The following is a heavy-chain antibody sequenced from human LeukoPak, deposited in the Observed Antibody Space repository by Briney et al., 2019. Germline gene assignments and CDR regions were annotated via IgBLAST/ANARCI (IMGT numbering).Heavy chain of an antibody. Sequence: GGSLQISCKGSGYSFTSYWIGWVRQMPGKGLEWMGIVYPGDSDTRYSPSFQGQVTISADKSSSTPYLKWSNRKASDTARYYGARRLYSGGNYLWSLGYWGQGTLVTVSS. CDR2: VYPGDSDT. D-gene: IGHD1-26*01. CDR3: ARRLYSGGNYLWSLGY. CDR1: GYSFTSYW. V-gene: IGHV5-51*01. J-gene: IGHJ4*02.